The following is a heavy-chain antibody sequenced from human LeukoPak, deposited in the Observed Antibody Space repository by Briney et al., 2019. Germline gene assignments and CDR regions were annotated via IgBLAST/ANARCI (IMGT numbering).Heavy chain of an antibody. CDR1: GYTFTNYD. CDR2: INPNSGDS. J-gene: IGHJ4*02. CDR3: ARFSPDENHGDYAFDY. D-gene: IGHD4-17*01. V-gene: IGHV1-8*01. Sequence: ASVKVSCKASGYTFTNYDINWVRQTPGQGLQWIGWINPNSGDSGYAQELQGRVTMTRDTSISTAYMELSSLTSEDTALYFCARFSPDENHGDYAFDYWGQGTPVTVSS.